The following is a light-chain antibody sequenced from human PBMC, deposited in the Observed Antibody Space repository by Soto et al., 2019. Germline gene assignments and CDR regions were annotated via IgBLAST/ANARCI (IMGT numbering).Light chain of an antibody. CDR1: QGISNY. V-gene: IGKV1-27*01. CDR3: QKYNSVPL. CDR2: AAS. Sequence: DIQMTQSPSSLSASVGDRVTITCRASQGISNYIAWYQQKPGKAPKLLIYAASTLQSGVPSRFSGSGSGTDFTLTISSLQPEDVATYPCQKYNSVPLFGPGTKVDIK. J-gene: IGKJ3*01.